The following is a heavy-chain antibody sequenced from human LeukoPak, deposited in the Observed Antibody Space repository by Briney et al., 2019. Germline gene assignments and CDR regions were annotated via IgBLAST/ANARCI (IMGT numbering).Heavy chain of an antibody. CDR1: GFTFSTYG. J-gene: IGHJ4*02. V-gene: IGHV3-48*04. Sequence: PGGSLRLSCAASGFTFSTYGMNWVRQAPGKGLEWISYISSSSSPIIYADSVKGRFTISRDNAKNSLYLQMNSLRAEDTAIYYCARDLGLRQWMIYFDYWGQGTLVTVSS. D-gene: IGHD3-22*01. CDR3: ARDLGLRQWMIYFDY. CDR2: ISSSSSPI.